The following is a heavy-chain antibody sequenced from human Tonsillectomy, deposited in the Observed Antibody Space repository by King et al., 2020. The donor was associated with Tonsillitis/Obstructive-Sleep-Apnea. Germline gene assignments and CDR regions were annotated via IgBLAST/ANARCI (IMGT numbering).Heavy chain of an antibody. D-gene: IGHD3-3*01. CDR1: GFTFSSYA. CDR3: AKGRERITIFGVVIKGFDY. J-gene: IGHJ4*02. Sequence: VQLVESGGGLVQPGGSLRLSCAASGFTFSSYAMRWVRQAPGKGLEWVSAISGSGGSTYYADSVKGRFTISRDNSKNTLYLQMNSLRAEDTAVYYCAKGRERITIFGVVIKGFDYWGQGTLVTVSS. V-gene: IGHV3-23*04. CDR2: ISGSGGST.